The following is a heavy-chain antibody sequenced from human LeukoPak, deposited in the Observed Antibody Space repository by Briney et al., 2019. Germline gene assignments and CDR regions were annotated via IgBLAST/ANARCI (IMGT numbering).Heavy chain of an antibody. D-gene: IGHD3-10*01. V-gene: IGHV4-34*01. CDR3: ARGPKGVRGVKSAPPYYYYYYGMDV. CDR1: GGSFSGYY. Sequence: SSETLSLTCAVYGGSFSGYYWSWIRQPPGKGLEWIGEINRSGSTNYNPSLKSRVTISVDTSKNQFSLKLSSVTAADTAVYYCARGPKGVRGVKSAPPYYYYYYGMDVWGQGTTVTVSS. J-gene: IGHJ6*02. CDR2: INRSGST.